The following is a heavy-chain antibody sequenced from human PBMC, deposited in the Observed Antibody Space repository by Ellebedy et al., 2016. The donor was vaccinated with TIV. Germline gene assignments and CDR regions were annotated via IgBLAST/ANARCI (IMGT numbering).Heavy chain of an antibody. CDR3: ARGRVELLNYYYGMDV. CDR1: GYTFSNYF. V-gene: IGHV1-46*04. D-gene: IGHD1-7*01. Sequence: AASVKVSCKASGYTFSNYFVHWVRQAPGQGLEWMGIINPSGGSTTYAQKLQGRLTMTRDTSTSTVYMELSSLRSDDTAVYYCARGRVELLNYYYGMDVWGQGTTVTVSS. CDR2: INPSGGST. J-gene: IGHJ6*02.